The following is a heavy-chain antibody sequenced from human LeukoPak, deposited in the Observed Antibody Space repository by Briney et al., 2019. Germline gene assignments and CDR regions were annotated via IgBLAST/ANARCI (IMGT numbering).Heavy chain of an antibody. CDR2: ISGSGGST. V-gene: IGHV3-23*01. CDR3: APDIVVVPAAMVYYYGMDV. CDR1: GFTFSSYA. D-gene: IGHD2-2*01. Sequence: GESLRLSCAASGFTFSSYAMSWVRQAPGKGLEWVSAISGSGGSTYYADSVKGRFTISRDNSKNTLYLQMNSLRAEDTAVYYCAPDIVVVPAAMVYYYGMDVWGQGTTVTVSS. J-gene: IGHJ6*02.